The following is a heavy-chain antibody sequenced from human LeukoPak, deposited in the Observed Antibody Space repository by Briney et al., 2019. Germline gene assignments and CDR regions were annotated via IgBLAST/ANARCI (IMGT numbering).Heavy chain of an antibody. CDR1: GGSISSDY. CDR2: IYYSGST. V-gene: IGHV4-59*01. D-gene: IGHD4-17*01. J-gene: IGHJ4*02. Sequence: SETLSLTCTASGGSISSDYWSWIRQPPGKGLEWIGYIYYSGSTNYNPSLKSRVTISVDTSKKQFSLKLSSVTAADTAAYYCARGPTATSLYYFDYWGQGTLVTVSS. CDR3: ARGPTATSLYYFDY.